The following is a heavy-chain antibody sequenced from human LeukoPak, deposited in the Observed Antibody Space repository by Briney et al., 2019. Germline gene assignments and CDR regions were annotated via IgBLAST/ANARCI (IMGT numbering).Heavy chain of an antibody. CDR3: AKDLTIFGVAQYYFDY. CDR1: GFTFSMYG. D-gene: IGHD3-3*01. CDR2: ISPDGSGK. J-gene: IGHJ4*02. Sequence: GGSLRLSCVISGFTFSMYGMHWVRQAPGKGLEWVAVISPDGSGKNYVDSVKGRFTISRDNSKNTLYLQMNSLRAEDAAVYYCAKDLTIFGVAQYYFDYWGQGTLVTVSS. V-gene: IGHV3-30*18.